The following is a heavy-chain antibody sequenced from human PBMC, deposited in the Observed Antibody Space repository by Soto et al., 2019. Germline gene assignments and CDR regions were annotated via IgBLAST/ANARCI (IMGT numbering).Heavy chain of an antibody. CDR2: ISYDGSNK. Sequence: GGSLRLSCAASGFTFSSYGMHWVRQAPGKGLEWVAVISYDGSNKYYADSVKGRFTISRDNSKNTLYLQMNSLRAEDTAVYYCAKGEYCSSTSCYGMVVWGQGTTVTVSS. CDR3: AKGEYCSSTSCYGMVV. D-gene: IGHD2-2*01. J-gene: IGHJ6*02. CDR1: GFTFSSYG. V-gene: IGHV3-30*18.